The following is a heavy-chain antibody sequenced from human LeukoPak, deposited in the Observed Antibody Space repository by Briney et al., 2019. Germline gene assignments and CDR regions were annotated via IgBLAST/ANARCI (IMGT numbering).Heavy chain of an antibody. CDR2: ITDSGTNT. CDR1: GFTFRSYA. CDR3: AKGSGSGWYGWLDP. Sequence: PGGSLRLSCAVSGFTFRSYAMNWVRQAPGKGLEWVSVITDSGTNTYYGDSVKGRFTVSRDNSKNTLYLQMNSLRAEDTAVYYCAKGSGSGWYGWLDPWGQGTLVTVYS. V-gene: IGHV3-23*01. J-gene: IGHJ5*02. D-gene: IGHD6-19*01.